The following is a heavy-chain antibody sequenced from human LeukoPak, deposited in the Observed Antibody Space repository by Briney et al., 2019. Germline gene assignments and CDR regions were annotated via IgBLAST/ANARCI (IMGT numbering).Heavy chain of an antibody. J-gene: IGHJ4*02. CDR1: GFTFSSYG. V-gene: IGHV3-30*03. CDR3: AREAGRLLLRRYFDY. CDR2: ISYDGSNK. Sequence: PGGSLRLSCAASGFTFSSYGMHWVRQAPGKGLEWVAVISYDGSNKYYADSVKGRFTISRDNSKNTLYLQMNSLRAEDTAVYYCAREAGRLLLRRYFDYWGQGTLVTVSS. D-gene: IGHD3-22*01.